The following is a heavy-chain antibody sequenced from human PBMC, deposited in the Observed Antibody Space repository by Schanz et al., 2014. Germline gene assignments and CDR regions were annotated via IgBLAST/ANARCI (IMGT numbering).Heavy chain of an antibody. CDR1: GYTFTSYD. V-gene: IGHV1-46*03. Sequence: QLMQSGSEVRKPGASVKVSCKASGYTFTSYDINWVRQAPGQGLEWMGLINPSVGNTNYAQKFRGRVTMTRDTSTSTVYMELSSLRSEDTAVYFCARGPSTGAFDIWGQGTMVTVSS. CDR3: ARGPSTGAFDI. CDR2: INPSVGNT. J-gene: IGHJ3*02.